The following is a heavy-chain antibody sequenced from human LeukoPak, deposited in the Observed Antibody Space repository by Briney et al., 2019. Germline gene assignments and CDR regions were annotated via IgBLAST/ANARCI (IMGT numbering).Heavy chain of an antibody. Sequence: QSGRSLRLSCAASGFTFSDYGMHWVRQAPGKGLEWVAFIRYDGTKKYYADSVKGRFTMSRDDSKNTLDLEMNSLRPEDTDVYYCANLALGVTKGVRVDYWGKGTLVTVSS. J-gene: IGHJ4*01. V-gene: IGHV3-30*02. CDR3: ANLALGVTKGVRVDY. CDR2: IRYDGTKK. D-gene: IGHD4-17*01. CDR1: GFTFSDYG.